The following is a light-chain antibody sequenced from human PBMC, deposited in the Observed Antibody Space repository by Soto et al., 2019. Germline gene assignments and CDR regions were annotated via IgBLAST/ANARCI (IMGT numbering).Light chain of an antibody. CDR1: QSISSY. V-gene: IGKV1-39*01. CDR2: AAS. J-gene: IGKJ3*01. CDR3: QQSYSTPFT. Sequence: DIPMTPSPSYLSASVGDRVTITCRASQSISSYLNWYQQKPGKAPKLLVYAASSLQSGVPSRFSGSGSGTEFTLTISSLQPEDFATYYCQQSYSTPFTFGPGTKVEIK.